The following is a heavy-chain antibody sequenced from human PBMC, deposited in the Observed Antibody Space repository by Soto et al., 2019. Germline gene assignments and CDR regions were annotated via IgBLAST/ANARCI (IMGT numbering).Heavy chain of an antibody. CDR1: GGSFSGYY. Sequence: SETLSLTCAVYGGSFSGYYWSWIRQPPGKGLEWIGEINHSGSTNYNPSLKSRVTISVDTSKNQFSLKLSSVTAADTAVYYCATTEVDTAMVIHWFDPWGQGTLVTVSS. J-gene: IGHJ5*02. CDR3: ATTEVDTAMVIHWFDP. D-gene: IGHD5-18*01. CDR2: INHSGST. V-gene: IGHV4-34*01.